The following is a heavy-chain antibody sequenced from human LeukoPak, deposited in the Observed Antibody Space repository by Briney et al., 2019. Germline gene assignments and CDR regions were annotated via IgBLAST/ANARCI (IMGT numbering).Heavy chain of an antibody. CDR1: GVSSSSVGYC. J-gene: IGHJ5*02. CDR2: IYYSGST. Sequence: SQTLSLTWTVSGVSSSSVGYCWRWIRQNPGKGLEWIAYIYYSGSTYYNPSLKSRVTISLDTSKNQFSLKLSSVTAADTAVYYCARMTTATPENWFDPWGQGTLVTVSS. V-gene: IGHV4-31*02. D-gene: IGHD4-17*01. CDR3: ARMTTATPENWFDP.